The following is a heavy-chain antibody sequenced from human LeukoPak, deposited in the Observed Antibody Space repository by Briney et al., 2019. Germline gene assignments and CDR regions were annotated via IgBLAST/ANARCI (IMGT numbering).Heavy chain of an antibody. D-gene: IGHD6-19*01. J-gene: IGHJ3*02. Sequence: ASVKISCKASGYTFSDYFIHWVRQAPGQGLEWMGRINPYSGYTNYAQKFHGRVIMTRHSSVRTAYMEVSSLTSDDTAVYYCARASGYSSGWYRRNAFDIWGQGTMVTVSS. CDR2: INPYSGYT. CDR1: GYTFSDYF. CDR3: ARASGYSSGWYRRNAFDI. V-gene: IGHV1-2*06.